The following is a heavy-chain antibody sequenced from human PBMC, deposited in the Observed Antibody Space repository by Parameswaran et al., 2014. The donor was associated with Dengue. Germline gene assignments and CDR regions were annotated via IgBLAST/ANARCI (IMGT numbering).Heavy chain of an antibody. CDR2: INHSGST. V-gene: IGHV4-34*01. CDR3: ARRVRGVIKFDY. J-gene: IGHJ4*02. Sequence: PGKGLEWIGEINHSGSTNYNPSLKSRVTISVDTSKNQFSLKLSSVTAADTAVYYCARRVRGVIKFDYWGQGTLVTVSS. D-gene: IGHD3-10*01.